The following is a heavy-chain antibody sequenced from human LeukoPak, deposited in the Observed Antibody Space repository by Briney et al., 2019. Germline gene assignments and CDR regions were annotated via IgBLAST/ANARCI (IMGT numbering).Heavy chain of an antibody. V-gene: IGHV1-69*01. CDR1: GGTFSSYA. CDR2: IIPIFGTA. J-gene: IGHJ6*04. CDR3: ARDRMKKLGYCSSTSCYGMDV. D-gene: IGHD2-2*01. Sequence: SVKVSCKASGGTFSSYAISWVRQAPGQGLEWMGGIIPIFGTANYAQRFQGRVTITADESTSTAYMELSSLRSEDTAVYYCARDRMKKLGYCSSTSCYGMDVWGKGTTVTVSS.